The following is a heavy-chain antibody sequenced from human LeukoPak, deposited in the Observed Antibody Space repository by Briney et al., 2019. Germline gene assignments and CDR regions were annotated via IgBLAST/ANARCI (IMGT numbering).Heavy chain of an antibody. CDR1: GGSFTFNH. CDR2: IYYTGST. V-gene: IGHV4-59*01. D-gene: IGHD5-24*01. J-gene: IGHJ4*02. CDR3: ARVKDGYNYFDY. Sequence: SETLSLNCTVSGGSFTFNHWSWIRQPPGRELGWIGYIYYTGSTVYNPSLQSRLSMSIDTSKNQFSLKLSSVTAADTGVYYCARVKDGYNYFDYWGQGSLVTVSS.